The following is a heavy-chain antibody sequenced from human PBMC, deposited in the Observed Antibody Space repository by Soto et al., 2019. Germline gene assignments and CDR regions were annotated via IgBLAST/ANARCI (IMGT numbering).Heavy chain of an antibody. Sequence: ERSRRLSWSLYASSSDAYSMTWVRQPAEKGPEWVSAISGSGDNTYYAEYVKGRFTITRDNSKNTLYLQLNSLRAEDTALYYCAKGYYSGYDLAYFDYWGQGTLVTVSS. CDR3: AKGYYSGYDLAYFDY. CDR1: ASSSDAYS. D-gene: IGHD5-12*01. CDR2: ISGSGDNT. J-gene: IGHJ4*02. V-gene: IGHV3-23*01.